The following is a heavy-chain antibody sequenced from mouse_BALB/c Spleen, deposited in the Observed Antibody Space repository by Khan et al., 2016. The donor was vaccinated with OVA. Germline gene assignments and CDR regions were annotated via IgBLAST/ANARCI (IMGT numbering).Heavy chain of an antibody. J-gene: IGHJ2*01. CDR1: GYTFTSYW. D-gene: IGHD1-1*01. V-gene: IGHV1S81*02. Sequence: QVQLQQPGAELVKAGASVKMSCKASGYTFTSYWMHWVKQRLGQGLEWFAETNPTNGRTYYTEKFKSKATLTVAKSSSTAYLLLSGPTFEDSAVYYCARIKKIVATYFDYWGQGTTLTVSS. CDR3: ARIKKIVATYFDY. CDR2: TNPTNGRT.